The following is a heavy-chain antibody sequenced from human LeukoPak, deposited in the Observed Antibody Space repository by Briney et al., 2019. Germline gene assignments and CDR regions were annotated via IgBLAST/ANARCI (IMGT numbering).Heavy chain of an antibody. D-gene: IGHD2-2*01. J-gene: IGHJ6*03. CDR3: ARTKGGCSSTSCYEELGRNYYYYYMDV. CDR2: MNPNSGNT. V-gene: IGHV1-8*03. Sequence: GASVKVSRKASGYTFTSYDINWVRQATGQGLEWMGWMNPNSGNTGYAQKFQGRVTITRNTSISTAYMELSSLRSEDTAVYYCARTKGGCSSTSCYEELGRNYYYYYMDVWGKGTTVTVSS. CDR1: GYTFTSYD.